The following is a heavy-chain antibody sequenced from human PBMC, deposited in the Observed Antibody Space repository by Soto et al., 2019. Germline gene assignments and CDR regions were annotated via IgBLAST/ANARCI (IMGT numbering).Heavy chain of an antibody. V-gene: IGHV1-3*01. CDR2: INAANGDT. CDR3: VRRHVSATGIDWFDP. CDR1: GYTFTSYG. J-gene: IGHJ5*02. D-gene: IGHD6-13*01. Sequence: ASVKVSCKASGYTFTSYGIHWVRQAPGQRLEWMGWINAANGDTKYSPKFQGRVTITRDTSASTAYMELSSLRSEDTAVYYCVRRHVSATGIDWFDPWGRGTLVTVSS.